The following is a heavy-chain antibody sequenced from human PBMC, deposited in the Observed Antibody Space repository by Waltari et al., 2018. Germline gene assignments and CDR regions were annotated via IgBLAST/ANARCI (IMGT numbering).Heavy chain of an antibody. V-gene: IGHV3-7*03. J-gene: IGHJ1*01. CDR2: MSPDGSAK. CDR1: GLPSSSYW. Sequence: EVQLLESGGGLVQPGESLRLSCGSSGLPSSSYWRSWVRQAPGKGLEWVSNMSPDGSAKYYGDSVRGRFTVSRDNAQDSMYLHVNSLRAEDTAIYYCSINDAWSFRVWGQGTLVTVSS. CDR3: SINDAWSFRV. D-gene: IGHD1-26*01.